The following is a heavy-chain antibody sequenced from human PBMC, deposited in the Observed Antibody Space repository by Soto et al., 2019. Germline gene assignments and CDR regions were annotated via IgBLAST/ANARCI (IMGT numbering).Heavy chain of an antibody. CDR2: IYHSGAT. J-gene: IGHJ5*01. D-gene: IGHD6-19*01. V-gene: IGHV4-4*02. CDR3: ARAGLGLAFDS. CDR1: GDSMNNNNW. Sequence: QVQLQESGPGLVKPSGTLSLTCAVSGDSMNNNNWWSWVRQSPRKGLEWIAEIYHSGATNYNPSLQSRVTISIDKSEKQFSLKPNPVTAADTAVYYCARAGLGLAFDSWGQGALVTVSS.